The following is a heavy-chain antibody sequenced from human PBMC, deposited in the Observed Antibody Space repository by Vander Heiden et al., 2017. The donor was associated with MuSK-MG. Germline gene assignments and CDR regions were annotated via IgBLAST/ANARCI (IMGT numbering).Heavy chain of an antibody. D-gene: IGHD2-2*01. Sequence: QLPLQESGPGLVQPSEPLSLTFPVSGGPVSSSGYDLGWHRQRPGKGLEWIGSIYYSGSTYYNPSLKSQVTISVDTSKNQFSLKLSSVTAADTAVYYCARRYGCSSTSCYYERDYWGQGTLVTVSS. J-gene: IGHJ4*02. CDR2: IYYSGST. CDR3: ARRYGCSSTSCYYERDY. V-gene: IGHV4-39*01. CDR1: GGPVSSSGYD.